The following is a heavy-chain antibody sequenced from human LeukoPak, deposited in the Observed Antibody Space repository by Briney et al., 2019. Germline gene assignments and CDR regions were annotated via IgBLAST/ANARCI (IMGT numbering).Heavy chain of an antibody. CDR1: GGSISSYY. Sequence: KTSETLSLTCTVSGGSISSYYWSWIRQPPGKGLEWIGYIYYSGSTNYNPSLKSRVTISVDTSKNQFSLKLSSVTAADTAVYYCASHETGSFDYWGQGTLVTVSS. D-gene: IGHD1-1*01. V-gene: IGHV4-59*08. CDR3: ASHETGSFDY. J-gene: IGHJ4*02. CDR2: IYYSGST.